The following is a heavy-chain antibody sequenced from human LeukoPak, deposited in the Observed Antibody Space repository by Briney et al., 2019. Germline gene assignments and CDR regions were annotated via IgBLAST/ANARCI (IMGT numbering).Heavy chain of an antibody. V-gene: IGHV4-38-2*01. Sequence: SETLSLTCAVSGYSISSGYYWGWIRQPPGKGLEWIGSIYHSGSTYYNPSLKSRVTISVDTSKNQFSLKLSSVTAADTAVYYCARHHYDFWSGYHWMGWFDPWGQGTLVTVSS. D-gene: IGHD3-3*01. CDR3: ARHHYDFWSGYHWMGWFDP. J-gene: IGHJ5*02. CDR2: IYHSGST. CDR1: GYSISSGYY.